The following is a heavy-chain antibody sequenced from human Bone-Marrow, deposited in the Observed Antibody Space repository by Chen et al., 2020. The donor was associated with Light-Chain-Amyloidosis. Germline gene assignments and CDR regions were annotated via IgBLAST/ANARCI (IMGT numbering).Heavy chain of an antibody. J-gene: IGHJ4*02. CDR3: ARRRDGYNFDY. CDR2: IYPDDSDA. V-gene: IGHV5-51*01. CDR1: GYTFPNYW. D-gene: IGHD5-12*01. Sequence: EVQLEQSGPEVKKPGESLKIPCKGSGYTFPNYWIGWVRKMPGKGLEWMGVIYPDDSDARYSPSFEGQVTISADKSITTAYLQWRSLKASDTAMYYCARRRDGYNFDYWGQGTLVTVSS.